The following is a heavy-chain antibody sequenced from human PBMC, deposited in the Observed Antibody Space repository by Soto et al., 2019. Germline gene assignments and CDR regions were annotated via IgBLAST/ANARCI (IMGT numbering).Heavy chain of an antibody. CDR2: MNPNSGNT. CDR3: ARGRGYSSSWYGFGGFDP. V-gene: IGHV1-8*01. J-gene: IGHJ5*02. CDR1: GYTFTSYD. D-gene: IGHD6-13*01. Sequence: ASVKVSCKASGYTFTSYDINWVRQATGQGLEWMGWMNPNSGNTGYAQKFQGRVTVTRNTSISTAYMELSSLRSEDTAVYYCARGRGYSSSWYGFGGFDPWGQGTLVTVSS.